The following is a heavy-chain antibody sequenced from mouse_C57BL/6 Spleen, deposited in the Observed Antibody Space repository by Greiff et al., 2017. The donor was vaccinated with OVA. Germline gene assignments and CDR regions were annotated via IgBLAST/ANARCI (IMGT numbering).Heavy chain of an antibody. Sequence: QVQLKQPGAELVKPGASVKMSCKASGYTFTSYWITWVKQRPGQGLEWIGDIYPGSGSTNYNEKFKSKATLTVDTSSSTAYMQLSTLTSEDSAVYYCARGGYYDYYAMDYWGQGTSVTVSS. CDR1: GYTFTSYW. V-gene: IGHV1-55*01. CDR2: IYPGSGST. J-gene: IGHJ4*01. D-gene: IGHD1-1*02. CDR3: ARGGYYDYYAMDY.